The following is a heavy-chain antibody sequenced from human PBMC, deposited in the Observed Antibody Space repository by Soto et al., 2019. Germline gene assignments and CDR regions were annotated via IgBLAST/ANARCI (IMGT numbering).Heavy chain of an antibody. Sequence: QVQLQESGPGLVKPSQTLSLTCTVSGGSIIRDDYYWTWIRQPPGKGLEWIGYIYYSGRTKYNPSLESRVTILIDTSKNHFSLRLSSVSAADTAVYYCAGDRSNSPDYFDYWGQGTLVTVSS. CDR2: IYYSGRT. CDR1: GGSIIRDDYY. D-gene: IGHD6-6*01. V-gene: IGHV4-30-4*01. CDR3: AGDRSNSPDYFDY. J-gene: IGHJ4*02.